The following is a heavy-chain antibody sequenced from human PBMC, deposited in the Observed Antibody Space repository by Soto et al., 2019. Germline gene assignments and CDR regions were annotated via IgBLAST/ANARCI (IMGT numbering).Heavy chain of an antibody. V-gene: IGHV1-2*04. J-gene: IGHJ6*02. CDR2: INPNSGGT. CDR3: AKALRYFDWLVRPWNAMDV. D-gene: IGHD3-9*01. CDR1: GYTFTGYY. Sequence: ASVKVSCKASGYTFTGYYMHWVRQAPGQGLEWMGWINPNSGGTNYAQKFQGWVTMTRDTSISTAYMELSRLRSDDTAVYYCAKALRYFDWLVRPWNAMDVWGQGTTVTVS.